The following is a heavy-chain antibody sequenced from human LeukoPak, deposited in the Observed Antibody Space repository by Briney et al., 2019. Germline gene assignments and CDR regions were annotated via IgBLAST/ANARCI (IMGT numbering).Heavy chain of an antibody. V-gene: IGHV6-1*01. D-gene: IGHD2/OR15-2a*01. CDR3: ARGRNSGLDY. Sequence: PSQTPSLTCAISGDSVSGNSAVAWNWLRQSPSRGLEWLGRTYYRFKWNNDYAVSVKSRITINPDTSKNQFSLHLNSLTPEDTAVYYCARGRNSGLDYWGQGTLVTVSS. J-gene: IGHJ4*02. CDR2: TYYRFKWNN. CDR1: GDSVSGNSAVA.